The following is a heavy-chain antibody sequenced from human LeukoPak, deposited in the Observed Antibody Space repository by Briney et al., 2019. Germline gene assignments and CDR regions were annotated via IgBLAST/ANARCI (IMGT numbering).Heavy chain of an antibody. CDR3: ARALPNWGSGDY. D-gene: IGHD7-27*01. CDR2: ISAYNGNT. Sequence: ASVKVSCKASGYTFTSYGISWVRQAPGQGLEWMGWISAYNGNTNYAQKFQGRVTMTRDMSISTAYMELSRLRSDDTAVYYCARALPNWGSGDYWGQGTLVTVSS. V-gene: IGHV1-18*01. J-gene: IGHJ4*02. CDR1: GYTFTSYG.